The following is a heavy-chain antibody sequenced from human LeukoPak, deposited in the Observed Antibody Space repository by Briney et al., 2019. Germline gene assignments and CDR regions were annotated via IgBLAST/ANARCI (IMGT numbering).Heavy chain of an antibody. CDR1: GGTFSSYA. CDR2: IIPIFGTA. J-gene: IGHJ3*02. D-gene: IGHD6-6*01. V-gene: IGHV1-69*05. Sequence: SVKVSCKASGGTFSSYAISWVRQAPGQGLEWMGGIIPIFGTANYAQKFQGRVTITTDESTSTAYMELSSLRSEDTAVYYCARVPAARMRMVAFDIWGQGTMVTVSS. CDR3: ARVPAARMRMVAFDI.